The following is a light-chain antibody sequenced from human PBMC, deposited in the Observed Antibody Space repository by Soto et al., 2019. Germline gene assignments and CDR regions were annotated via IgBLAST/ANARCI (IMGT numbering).Light chain of an antibody. J-gene: IGKJ5*01. CDR2: GAS. CDR3: QQYGTSIT. CDR1: QSVKSSY. Sequence: ETVLTPSPGTLSLSPGGRAPLSCRASQSVKSSYLAWYQHKPGQAPRLLIYGASSRATGIPDRFSGSGSGTDFTLTISRLEPEDFAVYYCQQYGTSITFGQGTRLEIK. V-gene: IGKV3-20*01.